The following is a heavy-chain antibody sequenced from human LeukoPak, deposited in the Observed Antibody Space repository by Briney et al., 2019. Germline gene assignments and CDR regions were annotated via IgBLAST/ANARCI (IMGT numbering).Heavy chain of an antibody. CDR3: ARLRIWNAFDI. CDR1: GGSISSSSYY. CDR2: IYYSGST. Sequence: SETLSLTCTVSGGSISSSSYYWGWIRQPPGKGLEWIGSIYYSGSTYYNPSLKSRVTISVDTSKNQFSLKLSSVTAADTAVYYCARLRIWNAFDIWGQGTMATVSS. J-gene: IGHJ3*02. V-gene: IGHV4-39*01. D-gene: IGHD1-1*01.